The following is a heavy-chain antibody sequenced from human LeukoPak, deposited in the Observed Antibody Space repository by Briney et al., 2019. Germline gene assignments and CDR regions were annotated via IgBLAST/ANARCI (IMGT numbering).Heavy chain of an antibody. Sequence: ASVKVSCKASGYTFTNYGISWVRQAPGQRLEWMGWISAYNGNTNYAQNLQGRVTMTTDTSTSTAYMELRSLRSDDTAVYYCARAELRGRFDYWGQGTLVTVSS. V-gene: IGHV1-18*01. D-gene: IGHD1-26*01. CDR3: ARAELRGRFDY. CDR1: GYTFTNYG. J-gene: IGHJ4*02. CDR2: ISAYNGNT.